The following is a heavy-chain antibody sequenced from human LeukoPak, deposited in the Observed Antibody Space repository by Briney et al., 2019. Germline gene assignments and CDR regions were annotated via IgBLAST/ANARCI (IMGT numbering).Heavy chain of an antibody. CDR2: ISPHSHTT. Sequence: ASVKVSCKASDYTFNNYFIRWVRQAPGQGPEWVGWISPHSHTTHYAEKVQGRVTMTTDTSTTTVYMELRSLRSDDTAVYFCARGQSMYYWGQGTPVTVSS. D-gene: IGHD2-8*01. CDR3: ARGQSMYY. J-gene: IGHJ4*02. CDR1: DYTFNNYF. V-gene: IGHV1-18*01.